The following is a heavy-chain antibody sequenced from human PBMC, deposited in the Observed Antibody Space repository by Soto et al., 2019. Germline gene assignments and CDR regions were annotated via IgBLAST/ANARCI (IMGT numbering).Heavy chain of an antibody. CDR1: GYTFTSYA. J-gene: IGHJ4*02. Sequence: QVQLVQSGAEVKKPGASVKVYCKASGYTFTSYATHWVRQAPGQRLEWMGWINAGNGNTKYSQKFQGRVTITRDTSASTAYMELSSLRSEDTAVYYCARPETASVVPAAYDYWGQGTLVTVSS. CDR2: INAGNGNT. V-gene: IGHV1-3*01. CDR3: ARPETASVVPAAYDY. D-gene: IGHD2-2*01.